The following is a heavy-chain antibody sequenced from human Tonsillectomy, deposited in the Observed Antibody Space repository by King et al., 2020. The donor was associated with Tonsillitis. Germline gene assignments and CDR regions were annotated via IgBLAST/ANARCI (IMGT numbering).Heavy chain of an antibody. J-gene: IGHJ6*02. D-gene: IGHD3-9*01. CDR1: GFTFDNYA. CDR2: ITWNSVAI. CDR3: ARDITISFYAMDV. V-gene: IGHV3-9*01. Sequence: VQLVESGGGLVQPGRSLRLSCAASGFTFDNYAMHWVRQVPGKGLEWVSGITWNSVAIGYADSLKGRFTIARDNAKNSLYLQMNSLKAEDTALYYCARDITISFYAMDVWGQGTTVTVSS.